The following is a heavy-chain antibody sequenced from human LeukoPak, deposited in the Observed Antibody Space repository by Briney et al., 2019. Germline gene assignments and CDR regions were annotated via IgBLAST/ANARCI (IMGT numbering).Heavy chain of an antibody. J-gene: IGHJ4*02. D-gene: IGHD3-16*01. V-gene: IGHV6-1*01. CDR2: TYYRSKWYN. CDR3: ARGNGYPFDY. CDR1: GDSLSSNSAT. Sequence: SQTLSLTCAISGDSLSSNSATWNWVRQSPSRGLEWLGRTYYRSKWYNDYAVSVKGRVTINPDASKKQFSLQLNSVTPEDTAMYYCARGNGYPFDYWGQGTLVSVSS.